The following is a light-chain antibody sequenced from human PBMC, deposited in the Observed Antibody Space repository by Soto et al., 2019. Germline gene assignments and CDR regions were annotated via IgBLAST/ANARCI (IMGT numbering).Light chain of an antibody. Sequence: QSVLTQPASVSGSPGQSITISCTGSSSDLGAFKYVSWYQQHPGKAPQLMIYEVTNRPSGVSLRFSGSKSGNTASLTISGLQAEDEADYYCGAWDTSLTTVLFGGGTKLTVL. CDR1: SSDLGAFKY. V-gene: IGLV2-14*01. J-gene: IGLJ2*01. CDR3: GAWDTSLTTVL. CDR2: EVT.